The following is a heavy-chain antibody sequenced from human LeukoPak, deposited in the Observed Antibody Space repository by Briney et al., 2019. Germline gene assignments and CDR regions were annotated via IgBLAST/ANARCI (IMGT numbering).Heavy chain of an antibody. Sequence: GGSLRLSCAASGFTFSSYAMSWVRQAPGKGLEWVSAISGSGDGTYYADSVKGRFTISRDNSKNTLYLQMSGLRAEDTAVYYCAKEPSYCTNGVCYSRVFDRWGQGTLVTVSP. D-gene: IGHD2-8*01. CDR1: GFTFSSYA. CDR3: AKEPSYCTNGVCYSRVFDR. V-gene: IGHV3-23*01. J-gene: IGHJ5*02. CDR2: ISGSGDGT.